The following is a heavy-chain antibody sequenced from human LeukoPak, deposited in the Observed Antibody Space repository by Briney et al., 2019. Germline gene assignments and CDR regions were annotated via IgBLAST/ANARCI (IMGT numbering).Heavy chain of an antibody. CDR2: IIPILGIA. CDR3: ASTGPGDTGYFDY. Sequence: SVKVSCKSSGGTFSSYAISWVRQAPGQGLEWMGRIIPILGIANYAQKFQGRVTITADKSTSTAYMELSSLRSEDTAVYYCASTGPGDTGYFDYWGQGTLVTVSS. CDR1: GGTFSSYA. J-gene: IGHJ4*02. D-gene: IGHD7-27*01. V-gene: IGHV1-69*04.